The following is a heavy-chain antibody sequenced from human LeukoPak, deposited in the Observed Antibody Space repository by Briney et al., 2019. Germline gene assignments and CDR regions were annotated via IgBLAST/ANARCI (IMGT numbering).Heavy chain of an antibody. CDR1: GFTFSSYW. V-gene: IGHV3-7*01. J-gene: IGHJ3*02. Sequence: GGSLRLSCAASGFTFSSYWMSWVRQAPGKGLEWVANIKQDGSEKYYVDSVKGRFTISRDSAKNSLYLQMNSLRAEDTAVYYCARDVQLERGAFDIWGQGTMVTVSS. D-gene: IGHD1-1*01. CDR3: ARDVQLERGAFDI. CDR2: IKQDGSEK.